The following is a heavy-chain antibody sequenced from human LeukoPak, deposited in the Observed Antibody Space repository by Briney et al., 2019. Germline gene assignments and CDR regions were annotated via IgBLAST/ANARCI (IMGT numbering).Heavy chain of an antibody. D-gene: IGHD6-13*01. CDR1: GGSFSGYY. CDR3: ARVDIRSIAAAGPNFDY. V-gene: IGHV4-34*01. Sequence: SETLSLTCAVYGGSFSGYYWSWIRQPPGKGLEWIGEINHSGSTNYNPSLKSRVTISVDTSKNQFSLKLSSVTAADTAVYYCARVDIRSIAAAGPNFDYWGQGTLVTVSS. J-gene: IGHJ4*02. CDR2: INHSGST.